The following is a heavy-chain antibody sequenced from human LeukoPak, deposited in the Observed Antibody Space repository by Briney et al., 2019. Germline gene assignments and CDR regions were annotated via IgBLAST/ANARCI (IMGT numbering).Heavy chain of an antibody. CDR1: GYSISSGYY. V-gene: IGHV4-38-2*01. D-gene: IGHD1-14*01. CDR2: IYYSGST. J-gene: IGHJ4*02. CDR3: ARHSVSWHSPETPFDY. Sequence: PSETLSLTCAVSGYSISSGYYWGWIRQPPGKGLEWIGSIYYSGSTYYNPSLKSRVTISVDTSKNQFSLKLSSVTAADTAVYYCARHSVSWHSPETPFDYWGQGTLVTVSS.